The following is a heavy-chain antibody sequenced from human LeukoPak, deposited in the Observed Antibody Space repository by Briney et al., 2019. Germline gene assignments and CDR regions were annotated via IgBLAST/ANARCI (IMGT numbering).Heavy chain of an antibody. J-gene: IGHJ4*02. Sequence: GGSLSLSGAASGLTVSRNYMSWVGQAPGRGLGWVSVIYSGGSTYYADSVKGRFTISRDNSKNTVSLQMNSLRGDDTAVYYCAKVTYGSGTYGAFDSWGQGTLVTVSS. CDR1: GLTVSRNY. D-gene: IGHD3-10*01. CDR3: AKVTYGSGTYGAFDS. CDR2: IYSGGST. V-gene: IGHV3-66*01.